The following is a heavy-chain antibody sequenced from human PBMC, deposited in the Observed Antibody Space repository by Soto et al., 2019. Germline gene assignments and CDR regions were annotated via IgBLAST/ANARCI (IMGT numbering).Heavy chain of an antibody. CDR2: INHSGST. CDR3: AGLDYDILTGYYTGTRNYRLDY. V-gene: IGHV4-34*01. J-gene: IGHJ4*02. CDR1: GGSFSGYY. D-gene: IGHD3-9*01. Sequence: SETLSLTCAVYGGSFSGYYWSWIRQPPGKGLEWIGEINHSGSTNYNPSLKSRVTISVDTSKNQFSLKLSSVTAADTAVYYCAGLDYDILTGYYTGTRNYRLDYWGQGTLVTVSS.